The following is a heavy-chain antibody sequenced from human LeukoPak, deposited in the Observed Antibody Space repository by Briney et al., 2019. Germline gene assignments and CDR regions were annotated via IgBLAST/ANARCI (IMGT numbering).Heavy chain of an antibody. J-gene: IGHJ5*02. CDR3: ARSVGATTDWFDP. V-gene: IGHV3-33*01. CDR2: IWYDGSNK. D-gene: IGHD1-26*01. Sequence: GGSLRLSCAASGFTFSSNGMCWVRQAPGKGLEWVAVIWYDGSNKYYADSVKGRFTISRDNSKNTLYLEMNSLRGEDMAVYYCARSVGATTDWFDPWGQGTQVIVSS. CDR1: GFTFSSNG.